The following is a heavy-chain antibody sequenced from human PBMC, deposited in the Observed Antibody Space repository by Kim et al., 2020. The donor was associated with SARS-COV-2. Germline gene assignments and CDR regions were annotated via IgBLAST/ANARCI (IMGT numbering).Heavy chain of an antibody. V-gene: IGHV3-74*01. CDR3: AREDDYGVPLYWYFDL. D-gene: IGHD4-17*01. Sequence: SVKGRFTSSRDNAKNTMYLQMNSLRAEDTAVYYCAREDDYGVPLYWYFDLWGRGTLVTVSS. J-gene: IGHJ2*01.